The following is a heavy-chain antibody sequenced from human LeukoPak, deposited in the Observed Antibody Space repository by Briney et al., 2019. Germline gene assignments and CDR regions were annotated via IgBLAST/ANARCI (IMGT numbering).Heavy chain of an antibody. CDR2: IVVGSGNT. V-gene: IGHV1-58*02. Sequence: ASVKVSCKASGFTFTSSAMQWVRQARGQRLEWIGWIVVGSGNTNYAQKFQERVTITRDMSTSTAYMELSSLRSEDTAVYYCAADLGYYGSGSPPSYYYYYGMDVWGQGTTVTVSS. J-gene: IGHJ6*02. CDR3: AADLGYYGSGSPPSYYYYYGMDV. D-gene: IGHD3-10*01. CDR1: GFTFTSSA.